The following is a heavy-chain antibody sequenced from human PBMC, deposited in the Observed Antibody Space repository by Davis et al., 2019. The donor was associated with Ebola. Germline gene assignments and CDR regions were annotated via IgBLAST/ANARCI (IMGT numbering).Heavy chain of an antibody. CDR1: GFSFSGYT. CDR3: TRDNLFYYDTSGYHDVLDM. D-gene: IGHD3-22*01. J-gene: IGHJ3*02. CDR2: ISSGSTYI. V-gene: IGHV3-21*01. Sequence: GESLNTSCTSSGFSFSGYTMNWVRQAPGKGLEWVLYISSGSTYIYYADSVKGRYTISRDNAKNSLYLQMNNLRAEDTAVYYCTRDNLFYYDTSGYHDVLDMWGQGTMVTVSS.